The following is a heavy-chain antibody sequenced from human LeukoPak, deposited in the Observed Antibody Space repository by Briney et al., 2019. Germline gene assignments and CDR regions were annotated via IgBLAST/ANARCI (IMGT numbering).Heavy chain of an antibody. D-gene: IGHD6-19*01. V-gene: IGHV3-48*03. Sequence: GGSLRLSCTASGFTFSNYEMHWVRQAPGKGLEWVSYISSSSSPIYYADSVKGRFTSSRDNAKNSLYLQMNSLRAEDTALYYCAKDMWLDQEKAYYYYGMDVWGQGTTVTVSS. CDR1: GFTFSNYE. CDR3: AKDMWLDQEKAYYYYGMDV. CDR2: ISSSSSPI. J-gene: IGHJ6*02.